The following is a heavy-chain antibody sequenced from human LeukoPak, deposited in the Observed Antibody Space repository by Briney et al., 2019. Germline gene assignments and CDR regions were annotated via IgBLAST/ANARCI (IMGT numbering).Heavy chain of an antibody. CDR2: IIPIFGTA. Sequence: SVKVSCKASGGTFSSYAISWVRQAPGQGLEWMGGIIPIFGTANYAQKFQGRVTITADESTSTAYMELSSLRSEDTAVYYCARFWPYYYYGMDVWGQGTTVTVSS. CDR1: GGTFSSYA. V-gene: IGHV1-69*01. CDR3: ARFWPYYYYGMDV. J-gene: IGHJ6*02.